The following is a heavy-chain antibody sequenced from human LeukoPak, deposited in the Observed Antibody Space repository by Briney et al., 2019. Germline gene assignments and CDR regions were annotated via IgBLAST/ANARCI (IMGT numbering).Heavy chain of an antibody. D-gene: IGHD3-9*01. V-gene: IGHV4-34*01. CDR3: ARDILTGPIDY. CDR1: GGSFSGYY. CDR2: IDHSGST. J-gene: IGHJ4*02. Sequence: SGTLSLTCAVYGGSFSGYYWSWIRQPPGKGLEWIGEIDHSGSTNYNPSLKSRVTISVDTSKNQFSLKLSSVTAADTAVYYCARDILTGPIDYWGQGTLVTVSS.